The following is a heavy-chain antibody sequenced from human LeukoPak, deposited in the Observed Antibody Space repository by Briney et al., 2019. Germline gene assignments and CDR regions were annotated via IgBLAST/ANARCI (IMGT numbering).Heavy chain of an antibody. CDR3: ARHPRSSWDLDY. CDR2: IYYSGST. D-gene: IGHD6-13*01. J-gene: IGHJ4*02. V-gene: IGHV4-39*01. CDR1: GGSISSSSYY. Sequence: SETLSLTCTVSGGSISSSSYYWGWIRQPPGKGLEWIGSIYYSGSTYYNPSLKSRVTISVDTSKNQFSLKLSSVTAADTAVYYCARHPRSSWDLDYWGQGTLVTVSS.